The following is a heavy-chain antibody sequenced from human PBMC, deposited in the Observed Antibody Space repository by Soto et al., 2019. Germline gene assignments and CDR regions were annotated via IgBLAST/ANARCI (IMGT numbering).Heavy chain of an antibody. Sequence: PSETLSLTCAVSGYSISSGYYWGWIRQPPGKGLEWIGSIYHSGSTYYNPSLKSRVTISVDTSKNQFSLKLSSVTAADTAVYYCARDSVVVVTAIHRLYYYYYGMDVWGQGTTVTAP. V-gene: IGHV4-38-2*02. J-gene: IGHJ6*02. CDR3: ARDSVVVVTAIHRLYYYYYGMDV. CDR2: IYHSGST. D-gene: IGHD2-21*02. CDR1: GYSISSGYY.